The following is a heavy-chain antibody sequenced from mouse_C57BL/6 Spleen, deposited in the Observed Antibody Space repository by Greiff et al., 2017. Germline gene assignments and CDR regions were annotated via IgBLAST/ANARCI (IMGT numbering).Heavy chain of an antibody. Sequence: QVQLKESGAELVRPGASVKLSCKASGSTFPDYYINWVKQRPGQGLEWIARIYPGSGNTYYNEKFKGKATLTAEKSSSTAYMQLSSLTSEDSAVYYCARNDYGVFDYWGQGTTLTVSS. CDR1: GSTFPDYY. J-gene: IGHJ2*01. CDR2: IYPGSGNT. CDR3: ARNDYGVFDY. D-gene: IGHD2-4*01. V-gene: IGHV1-76*01.